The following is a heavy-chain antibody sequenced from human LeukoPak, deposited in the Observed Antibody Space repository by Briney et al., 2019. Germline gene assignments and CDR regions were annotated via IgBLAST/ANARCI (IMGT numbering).Heavy chain of an antibody. CDR1: GFSLSNARMG. D-gene: IGHD3-22*01. V-gene: IGHV2-26*01. J-gene: IGHJ4*02. CDR3: ARTAPLDYYDSSGYFQ. Sequence: SGPVLVKPTETLTLTCTVSGFSLSNARMGVSWIRQPPGKALEWLAHIFSNDEKSYITSLKSRLTISKDTSKSQVVLTMTNMDPVDTATYYCARTAPLDYYDSSGYFQWGQGTLVTVSS. CDR2: IFSNDEK.